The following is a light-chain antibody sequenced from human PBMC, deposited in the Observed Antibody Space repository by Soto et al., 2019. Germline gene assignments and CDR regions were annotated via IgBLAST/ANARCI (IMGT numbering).Light chain of an antibody. J-gene: IGLJ2*01. CDR2: RNN. Sequence: QSVLTQPPSASGTPGQRVTISCSGRSSNIGSNYVYWYQQLPGTAPKLLIYRNNQRPSGVPDRFSGSKSGTSASLAISGLRSEDEADYYCAAWDDSLSALVFGGGTKPTVL. CDR3: AAWDDSLSALV. CDR1: SSNIGSNY. V-gene: IGLV1-47*01.